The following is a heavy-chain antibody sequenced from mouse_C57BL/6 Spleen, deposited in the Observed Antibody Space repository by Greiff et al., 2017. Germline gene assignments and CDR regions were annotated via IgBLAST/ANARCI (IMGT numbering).Heavy chain of an antibody. V-gene: IGHV3-6*01. D-gene: IGHD1-1*01. CDR1: GYSITSGYY. J-gene: IGHJ1*03. Sequence: EVKLQESGPGLVKPSQSLSLTCSVTGYSITSGYYWNWIRQFPGNKLEWMGYISYDGSNNYNPSLKNRISITRDTSKNQFFLKLNSVTTEDTATYYCASNYGSSSYFDVWGTGTTVTVSS. CDR2: ISYDGSN. CDR3: ASNYGSSSYFDV.